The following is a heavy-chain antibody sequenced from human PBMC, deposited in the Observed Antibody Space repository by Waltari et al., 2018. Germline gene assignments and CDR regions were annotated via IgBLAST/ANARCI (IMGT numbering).Heavy chain of an antibody. Sequence: EVQLVESGGDLVQPGGSLRLSCAASGFTFSNYWMHWVRQAPGKGLAWVSRIYVDCSRTVYATSVAGRFTISRANAKNTVYLEMSGLRAEDTAVYYCTRGEINYSRFDYWGQGSLVTVSS. D-gene: IGHD4-4*01. CDR2: IYVDCSRT. CDR3: TRGEINYSRFDY. J-gene: IGHJ4*02. CDR1: GFTFSNYW. V-gene: IGHV3-74*01.